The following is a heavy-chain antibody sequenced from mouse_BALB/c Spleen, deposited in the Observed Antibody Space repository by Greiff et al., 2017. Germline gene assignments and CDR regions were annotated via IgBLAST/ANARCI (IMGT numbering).Heavy chain of an antibody. V-gene: IGHV14-3*02. Sequence: EVKLQESGAELVKPGASVKLSCTASGFNIKDTYMHWVKQRPEQGLEWIGRIDPANGNTKYDPKFQGKATITADTSSNTAYLQLSSLTSEDTAVFYCADYGSSYAMDYWGQGTSVTVSS. J-gene: IGHJ4*01. D-gene: IGHD1-1*01. CDR3: ADYGSSYAMDY. CDR2: IDPANGNT. CDR1: GFNIKDTY.